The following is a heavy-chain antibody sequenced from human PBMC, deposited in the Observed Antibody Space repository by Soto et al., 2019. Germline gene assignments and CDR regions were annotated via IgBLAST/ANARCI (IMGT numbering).Heavy chain of an antibody. D-gene: IGHD6-19*01. CDR3: ARDILRSSGWYGFDS. CDR1: GGFVASGNFY. Sequence: ASETLSLTCTVSGGFVASGNFYWSWIRQAPGKGLEWIGHISHKGSTDYSPSLKGRVSVALDTAKNQSSLKLNYATAADTAVYYCARDILRSSGWYGFDSWGQGSLVTVSS. CDR2: ISHKGST. V-gene: IGHV4-61*01. J-gene: IGHJ4*02.